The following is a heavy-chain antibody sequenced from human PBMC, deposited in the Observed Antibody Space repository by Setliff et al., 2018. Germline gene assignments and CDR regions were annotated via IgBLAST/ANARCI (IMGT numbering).Heavy chain of an antibody. CDR3: AREGVVPAAMWY. V-gene: IGHV4-61*09. D-gene: IGHD2-2*01. CDR1: GGSISSGSYY. J-gene: IGHJ4*02. Sequence: SETLSLTCTVSGGSISSGSYYWSWIRQPAGKGLEWIGHIYTSGSTNYNPSLKSRVTISVDTSKNQFSLKLSPVTAADTAVYYCAREGVVPAAMWYWGQGTLVTVSS. CDR2: IYTSGST.